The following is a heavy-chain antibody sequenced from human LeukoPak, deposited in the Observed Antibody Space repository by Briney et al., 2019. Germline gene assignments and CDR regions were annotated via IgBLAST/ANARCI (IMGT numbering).Heavy chain of an antibody. CDR3: ARGFSSVAGTSASYYYYGMDV. CDR2: MNPNSGNT. D-gene: IGHD6-19*01. Sequence: ASVKVSCKASGYTFTSYDINWVRQATGQGLEWMGWMNPNSGNTGYAQKFQGRVTMTRNTSISTAYMELSSLRSEDTAVYYCARGFSSVAGTSASYYYYGMDVWGQGTTVTVSS. CDR1: GYTFTSYD. V-gene: IGHV1-8*01. J-gene: IGHJ6*02.